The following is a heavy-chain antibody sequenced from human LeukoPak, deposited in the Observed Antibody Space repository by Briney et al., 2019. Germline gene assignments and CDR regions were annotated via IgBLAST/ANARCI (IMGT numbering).Heavy chain of an antibody. D-gene: IGHD5-18*01. CDR2: IYSSGST. V-gene: IGHV4-4*07. Sequence: SETLSLTCTVSGGSINNYYWSWIRQPAGKGLEWIGLIYSSGSTSYNPSLKSRVTMSVDTSKNQFSLKLSSVTAADTAVYYCARQGTARGYMDVWGKGTTVTISS. CDR3: ARQGTARGYMDV. CDR1: GGSINNYY. J-gene: IGHJ6*03.